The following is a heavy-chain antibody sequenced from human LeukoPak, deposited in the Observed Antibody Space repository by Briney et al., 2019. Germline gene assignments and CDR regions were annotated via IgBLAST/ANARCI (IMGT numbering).Heavy chain of an antibody. CDR1: GFTFSDYY. D-gene: IGHD6-13*01. CDR2: ISSSGNVI. Sequence: GGSLRLSCAASGFTFSDYYMSWIRQAPGKGLEWVSYISSSGNVIHYVDSVKGRFTISRDNAKNSLYLQMNSLRAEDTAVYYCARDLRKPIWQQLAPFHHWGQGTLVTVSS. V-gene: IGHV3-11*01. CDR3: ARDLRKPIWQQLAPFHH. J-gene: IGHJ1*01.